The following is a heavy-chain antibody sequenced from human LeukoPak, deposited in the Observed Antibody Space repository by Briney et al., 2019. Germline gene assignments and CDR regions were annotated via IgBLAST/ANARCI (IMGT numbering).Heavy chain of an antibody. D-gene: IGHD1-26*01. CDR3: ARGVSGSYYYYYMDV. CDR1: GYTFTGYY. J-gene: IGHJ6*03. V-gene: IGHV1-2*02. CDR2: INPNSGGT. Sequence: ASVKVSCKASGYTFTGYYMHWVRQAPGQGLEWMGWINPNSGGTNYAQKFQGRVTMTRDTAISTAYMELSRLRSDDTAVYYCARGVSGSYYYYYMDVWGKGTTVTISS.